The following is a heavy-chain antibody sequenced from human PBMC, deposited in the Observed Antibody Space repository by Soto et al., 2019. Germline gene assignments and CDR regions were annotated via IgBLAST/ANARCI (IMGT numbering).Heavy chain of an antibody. CDR1: GFTFSNAW. J-gene: IGHJ4*02. CDR2: IKSKVDGVTI. D-gene: IGHD3-16*01. Sequence: RGALLVSCAASGFTFSNAWMNWVRQAPGEGLEWVGRIKSKVDGVTIDYAAPVKGRFTISRDDSKNTFYLQMDSLKTEETAVYYCSTGGYYFGYWGQGTLVTVSS. CDR3: STGGYYFGY. V-gene: IGHV3-15*01.